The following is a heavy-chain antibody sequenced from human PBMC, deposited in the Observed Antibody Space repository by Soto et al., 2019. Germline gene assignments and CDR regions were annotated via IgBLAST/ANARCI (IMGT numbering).Heavy chain of an antibody. CDR3: AREEYSSSWYYYYGMDV. D-gene: IGHD6-13*01. V-gene: IGHV3-66*01. J-gene: IGHJ6*02. CDR1: GFTASSNY. Sequence: GGSLRLSCAASGFTASSNYMSWVRQAPGKGLEWVSVIYSGGSTYYADSVKGRFTIARDNSKNTLYLQMNSLRAEDTAVYYCAREEYSSSWYYYYGMDVWGQGTTVTVSS. CDR2: IYSGGST.